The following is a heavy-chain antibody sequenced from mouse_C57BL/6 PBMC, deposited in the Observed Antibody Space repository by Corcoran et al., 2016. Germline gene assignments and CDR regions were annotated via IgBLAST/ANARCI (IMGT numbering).Heavy chain of an antibody. CDR3: ARDYGSSGRDY. CDR1: GYAFSSYW. V-gene: IGHV1-80*01. CDR2: IYPGDGDT. Sequence: QVQLQQSGAELVKPGASVKISCKASGYAFSSYWMNWVKQRPGKGLEWIGQIYPGDGDTNYNGKFKGKATLTADKSSSTAYMQRSSLTSEDSAVYFCARDYGSSGRDYWGQGTTLTVSS. D-gene: IGHD1-1*01. J-gene: IGHJ2*01.